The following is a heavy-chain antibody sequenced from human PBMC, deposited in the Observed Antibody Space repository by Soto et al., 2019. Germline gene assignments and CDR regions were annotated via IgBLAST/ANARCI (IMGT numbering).Heavy chain of an antibody. CDR2: INHSGST. Sequence: QVQLQQCGAGLLKPSETLSLTCAVYGGSFSGYYWSWIRQPPGKGLEWIGEINHSGSTNYNPSLKSRVTISVDTSKNQFSLKLSSVTAADTAVYYCARVQRYFDWLSPRGINYWGQGTLVTVSS. J-gene: IGHJ4*02. D-gene: IGHD3-9*01. V-gene: IGHV4-34*01. CDR3: ARVQRYFDWLSPRGINY. CDR1: GGSFSGYY.